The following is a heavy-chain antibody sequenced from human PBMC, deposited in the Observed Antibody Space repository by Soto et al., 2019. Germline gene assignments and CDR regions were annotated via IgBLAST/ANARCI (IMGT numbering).Heavy chain of an antibody. V-gene: IGHV1-18*01. CDR1: GYTFSSYD. Sequence: QVQLVQSGTEVKKPGASVKVSCKTSGYTFSSYDIFWVRQAPGQGREWMGSITVYNGYTNYTQSLQGRATMTPDTSTSTAYMAPVSLRPDDTAVYYSARHLWFGNLALGYWGQGTVVTVSS. CDR3: ARHLWFGNLALGY. J-gene: IGHJ4*02. D-gene: IGHD3-10*01. CDR2: ITVYNGYT.